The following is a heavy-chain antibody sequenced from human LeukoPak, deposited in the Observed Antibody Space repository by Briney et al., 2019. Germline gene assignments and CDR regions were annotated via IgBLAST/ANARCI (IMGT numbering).Heavy chain of an antibody. CDR3: ARAYGSGSYSYFDY. J-gene: IGHJ4*02. V-gene: IGHV3-30-3*01. D-gene: IGHD3-10*01. CDR2: ISYDGSNK. Sequence: GSLRLSCAASGFTFSSYAMHWVRQAPGKGLEWVAVISYDGSNKYYADSVKGRFTISRDNSKNTLYLQVNSLRAEDTAVYYCARAYGSGSYSYFDYWGQGTLVTVSS. CDR1: GFTFSSYA.